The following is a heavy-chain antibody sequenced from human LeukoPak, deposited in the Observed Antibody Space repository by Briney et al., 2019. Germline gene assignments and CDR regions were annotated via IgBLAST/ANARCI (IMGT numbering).Heavy chain of an antibody. V-gene: IGHV6-1*01. CDR3: AYSSSLMPDTYNI. CDR1: GATVSSNSAT. CDR2: TYHRSSLYH. J-gene: IGHJ3*02. Sequence: SQTLSLTCAVSGATVSSNSATWDWLRQSPSGGLEWLVRTYHRSSLYHDYAVSVKSRITINAETSKNQFSLPLTSVIAEDTAVYFCAYSSSLMPDTYNIWGQGTMVIVSS. D-gene: IGHD6-13*01.